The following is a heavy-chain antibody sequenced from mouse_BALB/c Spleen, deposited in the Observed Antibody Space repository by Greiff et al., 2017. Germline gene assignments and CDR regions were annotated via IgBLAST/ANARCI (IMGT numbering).Heavy chain of an antibody. Sequence: QVQLQQSGAELARPGASVKLSCKASGYTFTSYWMQWVNQRPGQGLEWIGAIYPGDGDTRYTQKFKGKATLTADKSSSTAYMQLSSLASEDSAVYYCARGIYYEYYYAMDYWGQGTSVTVSS. V-gene: IGHV1-87*01. D-gene: IGHD2-4*01. CDR3: ARGIYYEYYYAMDY. CDR1: GYTFTSYW. J-gene: IGHJ4*01. CDR2: IYPGDGDT.